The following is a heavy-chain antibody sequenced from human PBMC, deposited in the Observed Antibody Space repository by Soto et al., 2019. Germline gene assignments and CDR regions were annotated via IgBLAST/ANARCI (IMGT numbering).Heavy chain of an antibody. Sequence: VASVKVSCKPSGYTFITYGISWVRQAPGQGLEWMGWISAYNGNTNYAQKFQDRVTMTTDTSASTAYMELRSLRYDDTAVYYCARDLLAARPGWFDPWGQGTPVTVSS. CDR2: ISAYNGNT. D-gene: IGHD6-6*01. V-gene: IGHV1-18*01. CDR3: ARDLLAARPGWFDP. CDR1: GYTFITYG. J-gene: IGHJ5*02.